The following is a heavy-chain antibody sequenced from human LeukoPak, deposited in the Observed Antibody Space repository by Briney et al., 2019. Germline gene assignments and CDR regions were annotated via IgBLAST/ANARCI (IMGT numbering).Heavy chain of an antibody. CDR2: ISGSGETT. V-gene: IGHV3-23*01. J-gene: IGHJ2*01. CDR3: ARVYGGPFDL. CDR1: GFTFNSFA. D-gene: IGHD4-23*01. Sequence: GGSLRLSCAASGFTFNSFAMTWARQAPRKGLEWVAVISGSGETTYYADSVKGRFTISRDNSKNALYLDMSGLRVEDTAVYYCARVYGGPFDLWGRGALVTVSS.